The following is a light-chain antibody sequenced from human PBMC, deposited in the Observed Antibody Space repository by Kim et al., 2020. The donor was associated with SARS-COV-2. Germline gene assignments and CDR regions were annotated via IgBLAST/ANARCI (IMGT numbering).Light chain of an antibody. CDR1: QRASRY. J-gene: IGKJ1*01. CDR3: KQYCKYPRT. Sequence: SPGATVANTCRASQRASRYFGKYRPRPEKAPKHVIYATSNVPSGVPSRFRASGTGTGFAITFSCPLCNDFAAYYGKQYCKYPRTFGQGTKVDIK. V-gene: IGKV1-8*01. CDR2: ATS.